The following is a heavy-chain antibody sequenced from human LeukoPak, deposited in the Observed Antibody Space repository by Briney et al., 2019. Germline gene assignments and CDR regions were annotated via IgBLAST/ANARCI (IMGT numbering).Heavy chain of an antibody. D-gene: IGHD3-22*01. J-gene: IGHJ5*02. V-gene: IGHV4-59*01. CDR1: GASINTDY. CDR3: ARGRKGLLTYYFDNVIANWFDP. Sequence: SETLSLTCTVSGASINTDYWSWIRQPPGKGLEWIGYIYYSGTTNYNASLESRVTMSLDTSKNQFSLKLRSVTAADTAVYYCARGRKGLLTYYFDNVIANWFDPWGQGTLVTVSS. CDR2: IYYSGTT.